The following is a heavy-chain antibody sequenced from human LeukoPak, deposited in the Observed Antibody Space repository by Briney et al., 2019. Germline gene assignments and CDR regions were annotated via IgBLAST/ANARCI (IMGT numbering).Heavy chain of an antibody. CDR1: GFTFSSYA. D-gene: IGHD3-10*01. CDR3: AKDQGYYYGSGSFDL. V-gene: IGHV3-30*04. J-gene: IGHJ2*01. CDR2: ISYDGSNK. Sequence: GGSLRLSCAASGFTFSSYAMHWVRQAPGKGLEWVAVISYDGSNKYYADSVKGRFTISRDNSKNTLYLQMNSLRAEDTAVYYCAKDQGYYYGSGSFDLWGRGTLVTVSS.